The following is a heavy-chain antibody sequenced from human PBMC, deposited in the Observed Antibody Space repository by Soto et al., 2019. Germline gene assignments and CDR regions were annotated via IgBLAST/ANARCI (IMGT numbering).Heavy chain of an antibody. CDR1: GFTFSSYG. V-gene: IGHV3-33*01. D-gene: IGHD2-2*01. CDR2: IWYDGSNK. Sequence: AGGSLRLSCAASGFTFSSYGMHWVRQAPGKGLEWVAVIWYDGSNKYYADSVKGRFTISRDNSKNTLYLQMNSLRAEDTAVYYCARGGHIVVVSSYGMDVWGQGTTVTVSS. J-gene: IGHJ6*02. CDR3: ARGGHIVVVSSYGMDV.